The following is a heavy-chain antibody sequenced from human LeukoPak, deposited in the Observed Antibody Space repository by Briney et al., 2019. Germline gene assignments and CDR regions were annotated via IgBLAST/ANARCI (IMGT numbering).Heavy chain of an antibody. CDR1: GYSFTSYW. J-gene: IGHJ3*02. D-gene: IGHD1-26*01. CDR3: ARHRKSHEWELGAFDI. CDR2: IYPGDSDT. V-gene: IGHV5-51*01. Sequence: KDGESLKISCKGSGYSFTSYWIGWVRQLPGKGLEWMGIIYPGDSDTRYSPSFQGQVTISADKSISTAYLQWSSLKASDTAMYYCARHRKSHEWELGAFDIWGQGTMVTVSS.